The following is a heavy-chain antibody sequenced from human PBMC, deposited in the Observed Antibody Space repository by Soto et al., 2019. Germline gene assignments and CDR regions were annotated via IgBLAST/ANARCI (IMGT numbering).Heavy chain of an antibody. CDR3: ARAPNRYSGTYYFDY. CDR2: MWYDGSNE. J-gene: IGHJ4*02. Sequence: PGGSLRLSCVASGLIFSNYGVHWVRQAPGKGLEWVAVMWYDGSNEHYAESVKGRFSISRDNSKNILFLQMNSLRAEDTAVYYCARAPNRYSGTYYFDYWGQGT. D-gene: IGHD1-26*01. CDR1: GLIFSNYG. V-gene: IGHV3-33*01.